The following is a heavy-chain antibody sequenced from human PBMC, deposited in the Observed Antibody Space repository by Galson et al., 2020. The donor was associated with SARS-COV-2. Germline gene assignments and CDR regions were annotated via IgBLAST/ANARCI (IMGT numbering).Heavy chain of an antibody. D-gene: IGHD6-25*01. J-gene: IGHJ3*01. Sequence: TLSLTCTVSGYSISSGYLWGWLRQPPGKGLEWIVSMSHAGSTYYNLSVRSRVTMSVDRSRNQFSLKLNSVTAADTAVYYCARHSRDGYIDAFDVWGKGTMVTVSS. V-gene: IGHV4-38-2*02. CDR2: MSHAGST. CDR1: GYSISSGYL. CDR3: ARHSRDGYIDAFDV.